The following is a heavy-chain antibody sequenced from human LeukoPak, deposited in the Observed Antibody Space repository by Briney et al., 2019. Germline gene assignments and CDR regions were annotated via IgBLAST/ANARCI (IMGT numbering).Heavy chain of an antibody. Sequence: GGSLRLSCAVSGFTFSSYWMHWVRQAPGKGLVWVSRISSDGSGTSYADSVKGRFTIPRENAKNTLYLQMNSLRAEDTGVYYCSRANHPTYYDSSGYYQDYWGQGTMVTVSS. J-gene: IGHJ4*02. CDR1: GFTFSSYW. CDR3: SRANHPTYYDSSGYYQDY. D-gene: IGHD3-22*01. V-gene: IGHV3-74*01. CDR2: ISSDGSGT.